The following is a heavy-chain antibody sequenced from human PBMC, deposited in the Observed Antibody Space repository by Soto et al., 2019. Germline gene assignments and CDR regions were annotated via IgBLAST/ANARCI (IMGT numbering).Heavy chain of an antibody. J-gene: IGHJ5*02. V-gene: IGHV3-73*01. CDR2: IRSKANSYAT. D-gene: IGHD6-13*01. Sequence: GGSLRLSCAASGFTFSGSAMHWVRQASGKGLEWVGRIRSKANSYATAYAASVKGRFTISRDDSKNRAYLQMNSLKTEDTAVYYCTSPLSSSWYKFRSLNNWFDPWGQGTLVTVSS. CDR3: TSPLSSSWYKFRSLNNWFDP. CDR1: GFTFSGSA.